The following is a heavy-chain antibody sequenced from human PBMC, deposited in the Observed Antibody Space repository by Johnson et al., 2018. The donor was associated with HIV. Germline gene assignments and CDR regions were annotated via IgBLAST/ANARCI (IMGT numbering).Heavy chain of an antibody. CDR2: INSDGSST. Sequence: VQLVESGGGLVQPGGSLRLSCAASGFTFSSYWMHWVRQAPGKGLVWVSRINSDGSSTSYADSVKGRFTISRDNSKNTLYLQMNSLRAEDTAVYYCTTATPPEQLDDAFDIWGQGTMVTVSS. J-gene: IGHJ3*02. D-gene: IGHD6-6*01. CDR1: GFTFSSYW. CDR3: TTATPPEQLDDAFDI. V-gene: IGHV3-74*02.